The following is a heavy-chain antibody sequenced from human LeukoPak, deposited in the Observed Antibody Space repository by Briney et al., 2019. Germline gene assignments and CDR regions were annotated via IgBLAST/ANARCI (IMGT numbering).Heavy chain of an antibody. D-gene: IGHD2-15*01. Sequence: PETLSLTCTVSGGSISSYYWSWIRQPPGKGLEWIGYIYYSGSTNYNPSLKSRVTISVDTSKNQFSLKLSSVTAADTAVYYCARVVVAATYYFDYWGQGTLVTVSS. J-gene: IGHJ4*02. V-gene: IGHV4-59*08. CDR1: GGSISSYY. CDR3: ARVVVAATYYFDY. CDR2: IYYSGST.